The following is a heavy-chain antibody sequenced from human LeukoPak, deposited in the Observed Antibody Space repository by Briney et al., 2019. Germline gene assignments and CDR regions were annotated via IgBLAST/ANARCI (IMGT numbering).Heavy chain of an antibody. D-gene: IGHD2-2*02. Sequence: SETLSLTCTVSGGSFRSYYWSWIRQPPGKGLEWIGFVYYSGSTNYNPSLKSRLTMSVDTSKNHFSLQLRSVTAADTAVYYCARGCVGPAAISDAFEIWGQGTLVTVSS. V-gene: IGHV4-59*01. CDR2: VYYSGST. CDR1: GGSFRSYY. CDR3: ARGCVGPAAISDAFEI. J-gene: IGHJ3*02.